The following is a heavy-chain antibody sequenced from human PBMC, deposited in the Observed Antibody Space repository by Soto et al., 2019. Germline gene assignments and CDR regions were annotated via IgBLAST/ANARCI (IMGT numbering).Heavy chain of an antibody. CDR3: PLRLPGPSGYHV. CDR2: IYWNDEK. V-gene: IGHV2-5*01. D-gene: IGHD6-13*01. J-gene: IGHJ6*02. CDR1: GFSLTSGVVG. Sequence: QITLKESGPPLVKPTQTLTLTCTFSGFSLTSGVVGVGWIRQPPGEALEWLALIYWNDEKYYNPSLTDMLTITRDTSKNPVVLTMTNMDLVDTATYTCPLRLPGPSGYHVCGPGTTVPVSS.